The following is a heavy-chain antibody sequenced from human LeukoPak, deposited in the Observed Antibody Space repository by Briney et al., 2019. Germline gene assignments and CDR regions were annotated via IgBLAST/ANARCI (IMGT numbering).Heavy chain of an antibody. CDR1: GYTFTGYY. Sequence: ASVKVSCKASGYTFTGYYMHWVRQAPGQGLEWMGWINPNSGGTNYAQKFQGRVTMTRDTSISTAYMELSRLRSDDTAVYYCARGPRTSGSSSSLAFYYGGQGTLVTVSS. CDR3: ARGPRTSGSSSSLAFYY. CDR2: INPNSGGT. D-gene: IGHD6-6*01. V-gene: IGHV1-2*02. J-gene: IGHJ4*02.